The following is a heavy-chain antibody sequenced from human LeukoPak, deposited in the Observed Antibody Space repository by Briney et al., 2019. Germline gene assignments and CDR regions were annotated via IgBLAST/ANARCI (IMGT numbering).Heavy chain of an antibody. D-gene: IGHD6-6*01. CDR2: ICSGGST. CDR3: ARVAFRSSSYISGIDY. J-gene: IGHJ4*02. Sequence: PGGSLRLSCSASGFTVSSSYMSWVRQAPGKGLEWVSVICSGGSTYYADSVKSRFTISRDNSKNTLYLQMNSLRIEDTAVYYCARVAFRSSSYISGIDYWGQGTLVTVSS. V-gene: IGHV3-53*01. CDR1: GFTVSSSY.